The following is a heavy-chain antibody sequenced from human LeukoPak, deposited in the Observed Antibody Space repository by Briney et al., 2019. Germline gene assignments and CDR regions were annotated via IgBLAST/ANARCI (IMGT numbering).Heavy chain of an antibody. D-gene: IGHD6-13*01. CDR2: IYYSGTT. V-gene: IGHV4-59*01. Sequence: SETLSLTCTVSGGSISSYYWNWIRQPPGKGLEWIGYIYYSGTTNYNPSLKSRVTISVDTSKNQFSLKLSSVTAAETAVYYCARGVYIAAAQYGYWGQGTLVTVSS. CDR3: ARGVYIAAAQYGY. J-gene: IGHJ4*02. CDR1: GGSISSYY.